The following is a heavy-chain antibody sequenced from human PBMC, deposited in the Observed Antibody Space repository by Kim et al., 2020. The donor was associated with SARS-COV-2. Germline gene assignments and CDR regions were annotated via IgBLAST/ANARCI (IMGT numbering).Heavy chain of an antibody. J-gene: IGHJ6*02. V-gene: IGHV3-9*01. CDR1: GFTFDDYA. CDR2: ISWNSGGR. CDR3: AKDKLRRGATSGDWYGMDV. Sequence: GGSLRHSCAASGFTFDDYAMHWVRQAPGKGLEWVSGISWNSGGRGYADSVKGRFTISRDNAKNSLYLQMNSLTAEDTALYYCAKDKLRRGATSGDWYGMDVWGQGTTVTVSS. D-gene: IGHD2-21*02.